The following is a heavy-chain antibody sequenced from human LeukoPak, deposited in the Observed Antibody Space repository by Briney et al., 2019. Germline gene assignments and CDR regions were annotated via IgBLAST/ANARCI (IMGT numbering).Heavy chain of an antibody. V-gene: IGHV3-21*01. Sequence: GGSLRLSCAASGFTFSSYSMNWVRQAPGKGLEWVSSISSSSSYIYYADSVKGRFTISRDNAKNSLYLQMNSLRAEDTAVYYCARAWEVTMVRGVIASDFDYWGQGTLVTVSS. CDR1: GFTFSSYS. CDR3: ARAWEVTMVRGVIASDFDY. D-gene: IGHD3-10*01. CDR2: ISSSSSYI. J-gene: IGHJ4*02.